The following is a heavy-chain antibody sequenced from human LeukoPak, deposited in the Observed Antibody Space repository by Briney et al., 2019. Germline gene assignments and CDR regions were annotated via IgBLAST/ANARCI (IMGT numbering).Heavy chain of an antibody. J-gene: IGHJ4*02. CDR2: ISYDGSNK. CDR1: GFTFSSYG. V-gene: IGHV3-30*18. D-gene: IGHD5-18*01. Sequence: PGGSLRLSCAASGFTFSSYGMHWVRQAPGKGLEWVAVISYDGSNKYSADSVKGRFTISRDNSKNTLYLQMNSLRAEDTAVYYCAKQTGYSYGSHFDYWGQGTLVTVSS. CDR3: AKQTGYSYGSHFDY.